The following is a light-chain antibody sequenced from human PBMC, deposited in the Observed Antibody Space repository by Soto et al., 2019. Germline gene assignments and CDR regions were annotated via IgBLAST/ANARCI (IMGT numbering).Light chain of an antibody. CDR1: QSVSSNH. CDR2: GGS. J-gene: IGKJ1*01. V-gene: IGKV3-20*01. Sequence: EIVLTQSPATLSLSPGERATLSCRASQSVSSNHLAWYQQKPGQAPRLLIYGGSSRATGIPVRFSGSGSETDFTLTITRLEPEDFAVYYCQQYSSSRTFGQGSMVDI. CDR3: QQYSSSRT.